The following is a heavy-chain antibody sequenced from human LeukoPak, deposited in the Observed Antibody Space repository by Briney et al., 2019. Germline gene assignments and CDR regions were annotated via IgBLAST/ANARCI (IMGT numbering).Heavy chain of an antibody. CDR2: ISSSSYI. CDR1: GFTFSSYS. Sequence: GGSLRLSCAASGFTFSSYSMNWVRQAPGKGLEWVSSISSSSYIYYADSVKGRFTVSRDNAKNSLYLQMNSLRAEDTAVYYCARDYVWGSYRLFAFDIWGQGTMVTVSS. V-gene: IGHV3-21*01. J-gene: IGHJ3*02. CDR3: ARDYVWGSYRLFAFDI. D-gene: IGHD3-16*02.